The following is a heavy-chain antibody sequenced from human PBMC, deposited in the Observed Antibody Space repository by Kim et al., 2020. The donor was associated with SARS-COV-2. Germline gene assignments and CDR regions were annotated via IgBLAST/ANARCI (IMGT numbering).Heavy chain of an antibody. Sequence: ASVKVSCKASGNTFTSYSIHWVRQAPGQGLEWMGWVNAGRRNTKYSQTFQGRVTMSGDTSASTAYMELRSLRSEDTAFYYCARWDELGAFDIWGQGTMVTVSS. J-gene: IGHJ3*02. CDR1: GNTFTSYS. D-gene: IGHD6-13*01. CDR2: VNAGRRNT. V-gene: IGHV1-3*01. CDR3: ARWDELGAFDI.